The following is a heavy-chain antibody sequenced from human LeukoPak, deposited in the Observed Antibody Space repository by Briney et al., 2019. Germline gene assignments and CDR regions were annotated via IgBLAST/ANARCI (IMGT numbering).Heavy chain of an antibody. D-gene: IGHD2-21*01. CDR1: GDSISSSSHY. CDR3: ASVADERSYDY. Sequence: PSETLSLTCTVSGDSISSSSHYWGWIRQPPGKGLEWIGSIYNSGSTYYNPSLKSRVTISVDTSKNHFSLKLSSVAAADTAVYYCASVADERSYDYWGQGTLVTVSS. J-gene: IGHJ4*02. CDR2: IYNSGST. V-gene: IGHV4-39*02.